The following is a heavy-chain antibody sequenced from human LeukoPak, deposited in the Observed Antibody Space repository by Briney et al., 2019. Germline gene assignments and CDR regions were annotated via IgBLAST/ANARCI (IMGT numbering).Heavy chain of an antibody. CDR3: AVYGSGFFP. CDR2: IKQDGSEK. CDR1: GFTFSSYW. D-gene: IGHD3-10*01. V-gene: IGHV3-7*01. J-gene: IGHJ6*02. Sequence: GGSLRLSCAASGFTFSSYWMSWVRQAPGKGLEWVANIKQDGSEKYYVDSVKGRFTISRDNAKNSLYLQMNGMRAEDTAVYYCAVYGSGFFPWGQGTTVTISS.